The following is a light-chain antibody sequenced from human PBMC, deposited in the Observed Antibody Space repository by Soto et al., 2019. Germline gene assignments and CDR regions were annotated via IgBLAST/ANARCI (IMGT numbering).Light chain of an antibody. CDR3: GSYTTGYTQV. CDR1: SNDVGYYNY. V-gene: IGLV2-14*01. Sequence: QSALSQPASVSGSPGQSITISCTGTSNDVGYYNYVSWYQQHPGQAPKLMISEVTTRPSGVSDRFSGSKSGNTASLTISRLQAEDEAHYYCGSYTTGYTQVFGGGTKLTVL. CDR2: EVT. J-gene: IGLJ3*02.